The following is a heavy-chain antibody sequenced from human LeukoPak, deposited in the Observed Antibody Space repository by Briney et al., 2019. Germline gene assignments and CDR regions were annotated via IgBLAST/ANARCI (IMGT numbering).Heavy chain of an antibody. Sequence: GGSLRLSCAASGFTFSSYGMHWVRQAPGKGLEWVAVIWYDGSDKHYTDSVKGRFTISRDNSKNTLYLQMNSLRAEDTAVYYCARDRGYYYDSSGYYSSGVLDPWGQGTLVTVSS. CDR3: ARDRGYYYDSSGYYSSGVLDP. CDR1: GFTFSSYG. J-gene: IGHJ5*02. CDR2: IWYDGSDK. V-gene: IGHV3-33*01. D-gene: IGHD3-22*01.